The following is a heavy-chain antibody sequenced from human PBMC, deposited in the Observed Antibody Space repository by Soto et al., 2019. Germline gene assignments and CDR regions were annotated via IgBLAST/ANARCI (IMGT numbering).Heavy chain of an antibody. Sequence: EVQLVESGGGLVQPGGSLRLSCAASGFTFSSYSMNWVRQAPGKGLEWVSSISSSSSYIYYAESVKGRFTISRDNATNSLYLQMNSLSAEDTAVYYCARGGGGLMYYYGAGSYYCFDYWGQGTLVTVSS. CDR3: ARGGGGLMYYYGAGSYYCFDY. J-gene: IGHJ4*02. D-gene: IGHD3-10*01. V-gene: IGHV3-21*01. CDR2: ISSSSSYI. CDR1: GFTFSSYS.